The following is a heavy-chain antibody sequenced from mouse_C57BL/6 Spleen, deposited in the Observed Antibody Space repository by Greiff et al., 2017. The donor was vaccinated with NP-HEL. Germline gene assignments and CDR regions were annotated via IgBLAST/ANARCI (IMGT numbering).Heavy chain of an antibody. CDR2: SRNKANDYTT. CDR1: GFTFSDFY. CDR3: ARDGRGDYAMDY. Sequence: DVMLVESGGGLVQSGRSLRLSCATSGFTFSDFYMEWVRQAPGKGLEWIAASRNKANDYTTEYSASVKGRFIVSRDTSQSILYLQMNALRAEDTAIYYCARDGRGDYAMDYWGQGTSVTVSS. V-gene: IGHV7-1*01. J-gene: IGHJ4*01.